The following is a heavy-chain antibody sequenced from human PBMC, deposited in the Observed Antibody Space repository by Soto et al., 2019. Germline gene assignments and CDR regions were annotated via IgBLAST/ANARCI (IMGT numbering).Heavy chain of an antibody. Sequence: QVQLQESGPGLVKPSETLSLICTVSGGSISNYFWDWIRQPAGKGLEWIGRIFSSGSTNYNASLKSRVTMSVDTSKNQVSLKLTSMTAADPAVYYCARNVASRGVSGSWGAFDIWGQGTMVTVSS. V-gene: IGHV4-4*07. CDR1: GGSISNYF. J-gene: IGHJ3*02. CDR3: ARNVASRGVSGSWGAFDI. CDR2: IFSSGST. D-gene: IGHD5-12*01.